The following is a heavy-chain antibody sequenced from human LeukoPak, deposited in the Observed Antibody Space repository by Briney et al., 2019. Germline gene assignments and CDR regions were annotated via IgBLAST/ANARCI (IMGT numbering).Heavy chain of an antibody. Sequence: GRSLRPSYAASGFISSNSGMHWVRQAPGKGLEWVAIISYDGTYKYYADSVKGRFTISRDNSKNTLDLQMNALRAEDTAVYYCAKDINWKHHAFDSWGQGTLVTVSP. D-gene: IGHD1-20*01. CDR3: AKDINWKHHAFDS. CDR1: GFISSNSG. V-gene: IGHV3-30*18. J-gene: IGHJ5*01. CDR2: ISYDGTYK.